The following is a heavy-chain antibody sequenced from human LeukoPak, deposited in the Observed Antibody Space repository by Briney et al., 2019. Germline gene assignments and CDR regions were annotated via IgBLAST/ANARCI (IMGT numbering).Heavy chain of an antibody. J-gene: IGHJ6*03. D-gene: IGHD6-13*01. CDR1: GDSISGYY. CDR2: IHTSGCA. V-gene: IGHV4-4*09. CDR3: ARHGRAAAGSYSYYYMEV. Sequence: SETLSLICTVSGDSISGYYWSWIRQPPGKGLEWIGYIHTSGCALYNPPLKSRISMSVDTSKNQFSLRLSSVTAADTALYYCARHGRAAAGSYSYYYMEVWGKGTTVTVSS.